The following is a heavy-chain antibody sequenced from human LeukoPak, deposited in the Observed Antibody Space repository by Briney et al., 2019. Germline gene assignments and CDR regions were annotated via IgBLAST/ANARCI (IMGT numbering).Heavy chain of an antibody. V-gene: IGHV4-39*01. D-gene: IGHD3-10*01. CDR2: IYYSGST. CDR3: AKCRNYYGSGNFDY. CDR1: GGSISSSSYY. Sequence: KPSETLSLTCTVSGGSISSSSYYWGWIRQPPGKGLEWIGSIYYSGSTYYNPSLKSRVTISVDTSKNQFSLKLSSVTAADTAVYYCAKCRNYYGSGNFDYWGQGTLVTVSS. J-gene: IGHJ4*02.